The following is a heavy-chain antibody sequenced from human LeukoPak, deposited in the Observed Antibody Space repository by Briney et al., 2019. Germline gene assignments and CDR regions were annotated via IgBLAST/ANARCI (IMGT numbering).Heavy chain of an antibody. V-gene: IGHV1-2*02. Sequence: ASVKVSCKASGYTFTVYYMHWVRQAPGQGLEWMGWINPNSGETIYAQKFQGRVTMTEDTSTDTAYMELSSLRSEDTAVYYCATDPFSYSGSFYYYGMDVWGQGTTVTVSS. CDR3: ATDPFSYSGSFYYYGMDV. J-gene: IGHJ6*02. CDR1: GYTFTVYY. CDR2: INPNSGET. D-gene: IGHD1-26*01.